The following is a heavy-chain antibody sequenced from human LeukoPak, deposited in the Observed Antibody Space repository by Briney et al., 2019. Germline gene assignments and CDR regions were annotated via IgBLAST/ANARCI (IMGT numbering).Heavy chain of an antibody. Sequence: KPSETLSLTCAVYGGSFSGYYWSWIRQPPGKGLEWIGEINHSGSTNYNPSLKSRVTISVDTSKNQFSLKLSSVTAADTAVYYCARAVGFWSGYYRGWFDPWGQGTLVTVSS. V-gene: IGHV4-34*01. CDR2: INHSGST. CDR3: ARAVGFWSGYYRGWFDP. D-gene: IGHD3-3*01. J-gene: IGHJ5*02. CDR1: GGSFSGYY.